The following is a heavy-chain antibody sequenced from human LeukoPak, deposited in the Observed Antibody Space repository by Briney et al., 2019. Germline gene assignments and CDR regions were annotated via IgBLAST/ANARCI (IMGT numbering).Heavy chain of an antibody. CDR2: INPVFGTA. CDR3: ARTFLTAYDTYFYYYGLDV. Sequence: ASVKVSCKASGDTFSSYVISWVRQAPGQGLEWMGGINPVFGTAHYAQKFQDRVTITEDESTSTAYMELSSLRSEDTAVYYCARTFLTAYDTYFYYYGLDVWGQGTPVTVSS. V-gene: IGHV1-69*13. CDR1: GDTFSSYV. D-gene: IGHD3-9*01. J-gene: IGHJ6*02.